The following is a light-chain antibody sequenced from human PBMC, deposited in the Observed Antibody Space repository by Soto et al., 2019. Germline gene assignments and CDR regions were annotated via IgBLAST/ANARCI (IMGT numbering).Light chain of an antibody. Sequence: EVVMTQSPATLSVSPGDRATLSCRASQSVDTNVAWYQQKPGQAPRLLVYGASTRATGIPARFTGFGFGTDFTLTISGLQSDDFAVYYCQQYYNWPPYTFGQGTKLQIK. CDR3: QQYYNWPPYT. CDR1: QSVDTN. V-gene: IGKV3-15*01. J-gene: IGKJ2*01. CDR2: GAS.